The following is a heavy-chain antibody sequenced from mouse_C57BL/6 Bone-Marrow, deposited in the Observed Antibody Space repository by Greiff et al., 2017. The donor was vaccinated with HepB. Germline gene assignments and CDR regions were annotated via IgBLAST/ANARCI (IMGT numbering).Heavy chain of an antibody. J-gene: IGHJ4*01. CDR2: IWRGGST. CDR3: AKKRDHYYAMDY. D-gene: IGHD3-3*01. V-gene: IGHV2-5*01. Sequence: VQLVESGPGLVQPSQSLSITCTVSGFSLTSYGVHWVRQSPGKGLEWLGVIWRGGSTDYNAAFMSRLSITKDNSKSQVFFKMNSLQADDTAIYYCAKKRDHYYAMDYWGQGTSVTVSS. CDR1: GFSLTSYG.